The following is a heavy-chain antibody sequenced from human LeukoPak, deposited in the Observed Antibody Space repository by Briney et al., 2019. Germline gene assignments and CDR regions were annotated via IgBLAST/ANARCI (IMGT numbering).Heavy chain of an antibody. V-gene: IGHV1-2*02. CDR2: INPNSGGT. D-gene: IGHD2-2*01. J-gene: IGHJ4*02. CDR3: ARESTAVSLTLDY. Sequence: ASVKVSCKASGYTFTGYYMHWVRQAPGQGLEWMGWINPNSGGTNYAQKFQGRVTMTRDTSIGTAYMELSRLRSDDTAVYYCARESTAVSLTLDYWGQGTLVTVSS. CDR1: GYTFTGYY.